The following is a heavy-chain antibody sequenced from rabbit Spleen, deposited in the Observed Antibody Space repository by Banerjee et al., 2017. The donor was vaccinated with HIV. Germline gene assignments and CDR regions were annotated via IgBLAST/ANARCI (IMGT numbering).Heavy chain of an antibody. CDR1: GFSFSISYY. CDR2: IYTGSGST. J-gene: IGHJ4*01. D-gene: IGHD6-1*01. V-gene: IGHV1S40*01. Sequence: QSLEESGGDLVKPEGSLTLTCTASGFSFSISYYMCRVRQAPGKGLEWIGCIYTGSGSTYYASWAKGRFTITRSTSLNTVTLQLNSLTAADTATYFCARDESTNGYYFNLWGQGTLVTVS. CDR3: ARDESTNGYYFNL.